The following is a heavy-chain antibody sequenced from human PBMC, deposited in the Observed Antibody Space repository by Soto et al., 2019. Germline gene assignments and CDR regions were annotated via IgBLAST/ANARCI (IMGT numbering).Heavy chain of an antibody. V-gene: IGHV3-23*01. Sequence: RGSLRLSCAASGFTFSNYAMNWVRQAPGKGLEWISTISGSGGSTYYADSVKGRFTISRDNSKNTLYLQLNSLIAEDTAVYYCAKGSAGYQFDYWGQGTLVTVSS. CDR2: ISGSGGST. CDR3: AKGSAGYQFDY. J-gene: IGHJ4*02. D-gene: IGHD6-13*01. CDR1: GFTFSNYA.